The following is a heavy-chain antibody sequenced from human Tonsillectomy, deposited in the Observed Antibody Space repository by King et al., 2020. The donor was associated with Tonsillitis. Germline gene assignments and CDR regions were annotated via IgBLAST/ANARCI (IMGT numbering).Heavy chain of an antibody. CDR3: AKDFLGVAVAGSYYFDY. CDR1: GFTFNTYG. Sequence: VQLEESGGGVVQPGRSLRLSCAASGFTFNTYGMHWVRQAPGKGLEWVAVISYDGSDKYYADSVKGRFTISRDNSKNTLYLQMNSLRAEDTAVYYCAKDFLGVAVAGSYYFDYWGQGTLVTVSS. V-gene: IGHV3-30*18. J-gene: IGHJ4*02. CDR2: ISYDGSDK. D-gene: IGHD6-19*01.